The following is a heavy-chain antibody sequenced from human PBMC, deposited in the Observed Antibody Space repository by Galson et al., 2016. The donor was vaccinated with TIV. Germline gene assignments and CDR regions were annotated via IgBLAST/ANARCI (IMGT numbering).Heavy chain of an antibody. CDR3: ARQTTRSFDS. D-gene: IGHD4-17*01. J-gene: IGHJ4*02. Sequence: QSGAEVKKPGESLKISCKASGYSFTTYWIAWVRQMPGKGLEWMGIIFPDDSETAYSPSFEGQVTISVDKSLNVAYVQWNSLRTSDTAMHYCARQTTRSFDSWGQGTRVTVSS. CDR2: IFPDDSET. CDR1: GYSFTTYW. V-gene: IGHV5-51*01.